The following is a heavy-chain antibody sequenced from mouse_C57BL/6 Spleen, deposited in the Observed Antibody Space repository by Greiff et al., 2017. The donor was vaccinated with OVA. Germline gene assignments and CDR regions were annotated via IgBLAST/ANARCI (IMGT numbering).Heavy chain of an antibody. V-gene: IGHV1-50*01. D-gene: IGHD4-1*02. J-gene: IGHJ3*01. Sequence: VQLQQPGAELVKPGASVKLSCKASGYTFTSYWMQWVKQRPGQGLEWIGEIDPSDSYTNYNQKFKGKATLTVDTSSSTAYMQLSSLTSEDSAVYYCASNWDWFAYWGQGTLVTVSA. CDR2: IDPSDSYT. CDR3: ASNWDWFAY. CDR1: GYTFTSYW.